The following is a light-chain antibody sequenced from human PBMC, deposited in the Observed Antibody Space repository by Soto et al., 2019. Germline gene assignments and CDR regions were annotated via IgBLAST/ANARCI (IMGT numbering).Light chain of an antibody. CDR2: GAS. Sequence: DTVLTQSPGTLYLSPGERATLSCRASQSVSSTYLAWYQQKPGQAPGLLIYGASSRATGIPDRFSGSGSGTDFTLSISRLEPEDFAVYYCQQFGTSPWTFGHGTKVEIK. J-gene: IGKJ1*01. CDR1: QSVSSTY. V-gene: IGKV3-20*01. CDR3: QQFGTSPWT.